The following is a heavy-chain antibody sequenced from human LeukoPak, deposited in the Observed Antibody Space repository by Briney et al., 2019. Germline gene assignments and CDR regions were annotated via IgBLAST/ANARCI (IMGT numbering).Heavy chain of an antibody. V-gene: IGHV3-48*01. CDR1: GFTFSTYS. D-gene: IGHD6-13*01. CDR2: ISSSGSTI. J-gene: IGHJ4*02. Sequence: PGGSLRLSCAASGFTFSTYSMNWVRQAPGKGLEWVSYISSSGSTIYYADSVKGRFTISRDNAKNSLYLQMNSLRAEDTAVYYCAMGVYSSSWYIWGQGTLVTVSS. CDR3: AMGVYSSSWYI.